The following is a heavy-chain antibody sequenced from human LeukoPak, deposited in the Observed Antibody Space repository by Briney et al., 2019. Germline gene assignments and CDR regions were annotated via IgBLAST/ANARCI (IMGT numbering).Heavy chain of an antibody. CDR3: ARDRYSGGYDAFDI. CDR1: GGTFSSYA. CDR2: ISAYNGDT. Sequence: ASVKVSCKASGGTFSSYAISWVRQAPGQGRERMGWISAYNGDTNYAQKLQGRVTMTTDTSTSTAYMELRSLRSDDTAVYYCARDRYSGGYDAFDIWGQGTMVTVSS. D-gene: IGHD6-19*01. J-gene: IGHJ3*02. V-gene: IGHV1-18*01.